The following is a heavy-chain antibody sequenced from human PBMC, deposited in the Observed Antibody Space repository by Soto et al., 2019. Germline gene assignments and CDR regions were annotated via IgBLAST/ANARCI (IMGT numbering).Heavy chain of an antibody. V-gene: IGHV1-24*01. CDR1: GYTLTELS. J-gene: IGHJ4*02. CDR3: ATAPTSRSGWYRDY. D-gene: IGHD6-19*01. CDR2: FDPEDGET. Sequence: ASVKVSCKVSGYTLTELSMHWVRQAPGKGLEWMGGFDPEDGETIYAQKFQGRVTMTEDTSTDTAYMELSSLRSEDTAVYYCATAPTSRSGWYRDYWGQGTLVTVSS.